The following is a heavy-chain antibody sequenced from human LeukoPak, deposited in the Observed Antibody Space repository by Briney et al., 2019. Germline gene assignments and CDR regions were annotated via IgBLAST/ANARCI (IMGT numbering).Heavy chain of an antibody. Sequence: SETLSLTCTVSGGSIRSYYWSWIRQPPGKGLEWIGYIYYSGSTNYNPSLKSRVTISVDKSKNQFSLKLSSVTAADTAVYYCAREYCGGDCYYWYFDLWGRGTLVTVSS. D-gene: IGHD2-21*02. CDR2: IYYSGST. V-gene: IGHV4-59*12. J-gene: IGHJ2*01. CDR3: AREYCGGDCYYWYFDL. CDR1: GGSIRSYY.